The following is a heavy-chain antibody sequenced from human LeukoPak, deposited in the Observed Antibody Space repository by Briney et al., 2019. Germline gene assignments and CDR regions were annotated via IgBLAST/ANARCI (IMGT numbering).Heavy chain of an antibody. J-gene: IGHJ3*02. CDR3: ATNIVVVPAARNDAFDI. CDR1: GYTLTELS. Sequence: ASVKVSCKVSGYTLTELSMHCVRQAPGKGLEWMGGFDPEDGETIYAQKFQGRVTMTEDTSTDTAYMELSSLRSEDTAVYYCATNIVVVPAARNDAFDIWGQGTMVTVSS. V-gene: IGHV1-24*01. D-gene: IGHD2-2*01. CDR2: FDPEDGET.